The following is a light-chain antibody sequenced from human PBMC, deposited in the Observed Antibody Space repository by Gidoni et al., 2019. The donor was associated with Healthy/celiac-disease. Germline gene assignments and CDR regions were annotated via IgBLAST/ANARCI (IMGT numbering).Light chain of an antibody. V-gene: IGKV3-15*01. CDR2: GAS. J-gene: IGKJ2*01. Sequence: EIGMTQSPATLSVSPGERATLSCRASQSVSSNLAWYQQKPGQAPRLLIYGASTRATGIPARFSGSGSGTEFTLTFSSLQSEDFAVYYCQQYNNWPPYTFGQGTKLEIK. CDR1: QSVSSN. CDR3: QQYNNWPPYT.